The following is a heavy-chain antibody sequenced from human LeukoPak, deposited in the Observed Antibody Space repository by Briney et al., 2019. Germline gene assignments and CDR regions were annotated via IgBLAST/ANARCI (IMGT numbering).Heavy chain of an antibody. J-gene: IGHJ5*02. CDR1: GYRFTNYW. CDR3: ARGLIAAAATPRWFDP. CDR2: IYPGDSDT. Sequence: GESLKISCKGSGYRFTNYWIGWVRQMPGKGLEWMGIIYPGDSDTRYSPSFQGQVTISADKSISTAYLQWSSLKASDTAMYYCARGLIAAAATPRWFDPWGQGTLVTVSS. D-gene: IGHD6-13*01. V-gene: IGHV5-51*01.